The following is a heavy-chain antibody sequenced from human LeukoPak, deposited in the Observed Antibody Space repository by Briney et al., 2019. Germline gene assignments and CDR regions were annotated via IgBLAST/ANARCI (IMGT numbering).Heavy chain of an antibody. CDR3: ARGILWFGELPLGGMDV. CDR2: IYYSGST. CDR1: GGSISSYY. J-gene: IGHJ6*02. D-gene: IGHD3-10*01. Sequence: SETLSLTCTVSGGSISSYYWSWIRQPPGKGLEWIGYIYYSGSTNYNPSLKSRVTISVDTSKNQFSLKLSSVTAADTAVYYCARGILWFGELPLGGMDVWGQGTTVTVSS. V-gene: IGHV4-59*01.